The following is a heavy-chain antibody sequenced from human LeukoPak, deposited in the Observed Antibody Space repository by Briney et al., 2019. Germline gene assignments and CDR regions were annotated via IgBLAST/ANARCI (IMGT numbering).Heavy chain of an antibody. D-gene: IGHD3-22*01. Sequence: SVKVSCKASGGTFSSYAISWVRQARGQGLEWMGGIIPIFGTANYAQKFQGRVTITTDESTSTAYMELSSLRSDDTAVYYCARVPGPNYYDSSGYFQDWGQGTLVTVSS. CDR3: ARVPGPNYYDSSGYFQD. V-gene: IGHV1-69*05. CDR2: IIPIFGTA. J-gene: IGHJ1*01. CDR1: GGTFSSYA.